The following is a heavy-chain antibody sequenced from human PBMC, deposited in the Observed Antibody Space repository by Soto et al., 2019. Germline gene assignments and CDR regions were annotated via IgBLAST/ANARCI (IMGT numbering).Heavy chain of an antibody. V-gene: IGHV1-69*06. CDR2: IIPIFGTA. Sequence: RASVKVSCKASGGTFSSYAISWVRQAPGQGLEWMGGIIPIFGTANYAQKFQGRVTITADKSTSTAYMELSSLRSEDTAVYYCARAPLGAFDIWGQGTMVTVSS. J-gene: IGHJ3*02. CDR3: ARAPLGAFDI. CDR1: GGTFSSYA.